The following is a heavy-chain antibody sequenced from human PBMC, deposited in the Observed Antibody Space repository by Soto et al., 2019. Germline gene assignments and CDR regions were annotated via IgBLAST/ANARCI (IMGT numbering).Heavy chain of an antibody. J-gene: IGHJ5*02. V-gene: IGHV3-33*01. CDR1: GFTFSNYG. CDR2: IWYDGSNK. D-gene: IGHD1-26*01. Sequence: QVQLVESGGGVVQPGGSLRLSCAASGFTFSNYGMHWVRQAPGKGLEWVAVIWYDGSNKNYVDSVKGRFTISRDNSKNTLYLQVNSLRAEDTAVDYCARDRGSDAPGWFDPWGQGTLVTVSS. CDR3: ARDRGSDAPGWFDP.